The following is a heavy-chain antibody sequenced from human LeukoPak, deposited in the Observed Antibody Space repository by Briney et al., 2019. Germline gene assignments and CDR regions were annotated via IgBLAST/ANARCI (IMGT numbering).Heavy chain of an antibody. CDR2: IYTSGST. V-gene: IGHV4-61*02. D-gene: IGHD1-26*01. Sequence: PSETLSLTCTVSGGSISSGSYYWSWIRQPAGKGLEWIGRIYTSGSTNYNPSLKSRVTISVDTSKNQFSLKLSSVTAADTAVYYCARAAVGATISPFDYWGQGTLVTVSS. CDR3: ARAAVGATISPFDY. CDR1: GGSISSGSYY. J-gene: IGHJ4*02.